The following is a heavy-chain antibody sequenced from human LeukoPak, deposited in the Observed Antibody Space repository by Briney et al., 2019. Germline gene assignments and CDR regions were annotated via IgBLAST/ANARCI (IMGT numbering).Heavy chain of an antibody. CDR2: ISSNHKTI. J-gene: IGHJ4*02. CDR1: GFTFSDYY. V-gene: IGHV3-11*01. D-gene: IGHD1-26*01. Sequence: GGSLRLSCAASGFTFSDYYMSWIRQAPGKGLEWVSYISSNHKTIYYAASVKDRFTISRGNANNSLFLQMNSLTAEDTAIYYCARGYRGSYFFDYWGQGTLVTVSS. CDR3: ARGYRGSYFFDY.